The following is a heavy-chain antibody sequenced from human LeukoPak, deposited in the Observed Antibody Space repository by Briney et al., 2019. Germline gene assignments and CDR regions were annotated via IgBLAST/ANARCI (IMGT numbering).Heavy chain of an antibody. D-gene: IGHD3-10*01. V-gene: IGHV1-2*02. Sequence: ASVKVSCKASGGTFSSYAISWVRQAPGQGLEWMGWINPNSGGTNYAQKFQGRVTMTRDTSISTAYMELSRLRSDDTAVYYCASYGSGSYYQRRYYYYYYYMDVWGKGTTVTVSS. CDR3: ASYGSGSYYQRRYYYYYYYMDV. CDR2: INPNSGGT. J-gene: IGHJ6*03. CDR1: GGTFSSYA.